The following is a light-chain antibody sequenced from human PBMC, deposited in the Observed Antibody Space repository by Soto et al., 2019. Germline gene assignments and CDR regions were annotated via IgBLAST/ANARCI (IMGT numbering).Light chain of an antibody. Sequence: EIVLTQSPGTLSLSPGERATLSCRASQSVCNYLLWFQQKPGEAPRLLIYDTSIRATGVPARFSGSGSGTVFTPTISRLEAEDFAFYYCQRRSVSPLTFGGGTKVEIK. V-gene: IGKV3-11*01. CDR1: QSVCNY. CDR2: DTS. CDR3: QRRSVSPLT. J-gene: IGKJ4*01.